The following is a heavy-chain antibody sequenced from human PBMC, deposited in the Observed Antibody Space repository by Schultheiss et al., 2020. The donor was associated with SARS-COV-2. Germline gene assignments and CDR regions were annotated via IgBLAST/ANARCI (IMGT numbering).Heavy chain of an antibody. V-gene: IGHV5-51*01. D-gene: IGHD3-10*01. CDR2: IYPGDSNI. J-gene: IGHJ4*02. CDR1: GYSFTTNW. Sequence: GESLKISCQGSGYSFTTNWIAWVRQMPGKGLEWMGIIYPGDSNIRYRPSFQGQVTISADKSISTAYLQWSSLGASDTAMYYCAILSGSTEEFDYWGQGTLVTVSS. CDR3: AILSGSTEEFDY.